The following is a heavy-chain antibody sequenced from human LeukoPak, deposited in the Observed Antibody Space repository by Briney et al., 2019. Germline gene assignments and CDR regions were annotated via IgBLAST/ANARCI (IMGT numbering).Heavy chain of an antibody. Sequence: PSETLSLTCTVSGDSISSSSYSWGWIRQPPGKGLEWIGSIYYSGSTYYNPSLRSRVSISVHTSKNQFSLKLTSVTAADTAVYYCARPVPSRLGWFDPWGQGTLVTVSS. V-gene: IGHV4-39*01. J-gene: IGHJ5*02. CDR1: GDSISSSSYS. CDR2: IYYSGST. CDR3: ARPVPSRLGWFDP. D-gene: IGHD1-1*01.